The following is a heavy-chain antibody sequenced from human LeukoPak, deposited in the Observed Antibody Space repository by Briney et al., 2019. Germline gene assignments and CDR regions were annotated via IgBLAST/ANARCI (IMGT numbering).Heavy chain of an antibody. CDR2: INPNSGDT. J-gene: IGHJ3*02. CDR1: GYTFTGYY. D-gene: IGHD3-22*01. CDR3: AISKDYYDSSGYYSYPFDI. V-gene: IGHV1-2*02. Sequence: ASVKVSCKASGYTFTGYYMHWVRQAPGQGLEGMGWINPNSGDTNYAQKFQGRVTMTRDTSISTAYMELSRLRSDDTAVYYCAISKDYYDSSGYYSYPFDIWGQGTMVTVSS.